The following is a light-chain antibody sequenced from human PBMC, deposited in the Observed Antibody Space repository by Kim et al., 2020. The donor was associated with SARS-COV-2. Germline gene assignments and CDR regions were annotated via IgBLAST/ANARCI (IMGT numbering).Light chain of an antibody. CDR3: QQYITGCT. CDR1: QNIGNF. Sequence: DIQMTQSPSTLSASVGDRVTITCRASQNIGNFLVWYQQKPGKAPKLLIYKTSVLENGVSSRFSGSGSGTEFTLTITNLQPDDFATYYCQQYITGCTFGRGTKLEI. CDR2: KTS. V-gene: IGKV1-5*03. J-gene: IGKJ2*02.